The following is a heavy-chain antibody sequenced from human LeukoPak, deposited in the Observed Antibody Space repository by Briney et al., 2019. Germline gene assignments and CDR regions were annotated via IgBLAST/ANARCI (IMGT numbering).Heavy chain of an antibody. CDR2: INHSGST. D-gene: IGHD3-3*01. V-gene: IGHV4-34*01. J-gene: IGHJ5*02. CDR1: GGSFSGYY. Sequence: SETLSLTCAVYGGSFSGYYWSWIRQPPGKGLEWIGEINHSGSTNYNPSLKSRVTISVDTSKNQFSLKLSSVTAADTAVYYCARGYDFWSGYYPPGGFDPWGQGTLVTVSS. CDR3: ARGYDFWSGYYPPGGFDP.